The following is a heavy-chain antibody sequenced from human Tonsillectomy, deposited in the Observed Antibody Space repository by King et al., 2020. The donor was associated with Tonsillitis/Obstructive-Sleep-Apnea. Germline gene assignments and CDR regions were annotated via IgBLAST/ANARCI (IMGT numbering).Heavy chain of an antibody. Sequence: VQLVESGGGLVQPGRSLRLSCTASGFTFGDYAMSWVRQAPGKGLEWVGFTRSKAYGGTTEYAASVKGRFTISRDDSKSIAYLQMNSLKTEDTAGYYCTRGGGYCSSTSCYIDYWGQGTLVTVSS. CDR3: TRGGGYCSSTSCYIDY. J-gene: IGHJ4*02. D-gene: IGHD2-2*01. CDR1: GFTFGDYA. V-gene: IGHV3-49*04. CDR2: TRSKAYGGTT.